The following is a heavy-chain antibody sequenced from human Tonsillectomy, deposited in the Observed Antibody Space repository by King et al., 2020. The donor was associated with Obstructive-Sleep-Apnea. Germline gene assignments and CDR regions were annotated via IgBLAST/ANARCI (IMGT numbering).Heavy chain of an antibody. J-gene: IGHJ5*02. V-gene: IGHV4-59*08. CDR1: GGSISSYY. Sequence: QLQLQESGPGLVKPSETLSLTCTVSGGSISSYYWSWIRQPPGKGLECIGYIYYSGSTNYNPSLKSRVTISVDTSKNQFSLKLSSVTAADTAVYYCARLYLLWFGELSGWFDPWGQGTLVTVSS. CDR3: ARLYLLWFGELSGWFDP. D-gene: IGHD3-10*01. CDR2: IYYSGST.